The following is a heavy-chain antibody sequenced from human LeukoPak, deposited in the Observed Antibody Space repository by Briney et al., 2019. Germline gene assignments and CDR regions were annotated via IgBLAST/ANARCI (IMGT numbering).Heavy chain of an antibody. Sequence: GSSVKVSFKSSLYTFTGYYMHWVRQAPGQGREWMGRINPKSGCTNYAQKFQGRVIMTRDTSISTAYMELSRLRSDDTAVYYCAREGYYYDSSGYTIEIDYWGQGTLVTVSS. CDR1: LYTFTGYY. V-gene: IGHV1-2*06. J-gene: IGHJ4*02. D-gene: IGHD3-22*01. CDR3: AREGYYYDSSGYTIEIDY. CDR2: INPKSGCT.